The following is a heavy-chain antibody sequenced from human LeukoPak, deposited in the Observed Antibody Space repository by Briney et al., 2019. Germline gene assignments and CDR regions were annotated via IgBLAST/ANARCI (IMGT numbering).Heavy chain of an antibody. D-gene: IGHD6-19*01. CDR2: ISGSGGST. V-gene: IGHV3-23*01. Sequence: GGSLRLSCAASGFTFSSYAMCWVRQAPGKGLEWVSAISGSGGSTYYAGSVKGRFTISRDNSKNTVYLQMNSLRAEDTVVYYCAKTTTGYSSGRFPGWPVDYWGQGTLVTVSS. J-gene: IGHJ4*02. CDR1: GFTFSSYA. CDR3: AKTTTGYSSGRFPGWPVDY.